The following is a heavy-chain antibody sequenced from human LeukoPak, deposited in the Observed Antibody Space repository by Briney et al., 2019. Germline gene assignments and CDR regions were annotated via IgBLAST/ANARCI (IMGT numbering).Heavy chain of an antibody. CDR3: ARNRLWFGADQDY. CDR2: ISSSGSTI. Sequence: GGSLRLSCAASGFTFSSYSMNWVRQAPGKGLEWVSYISSSGSTIYYADSVKGRFTISRDNAKNSLYLQMNSLRAEDTAVYYCARNRLWFGADQDYWGQGTLVTVSS. J-gene: IGHJ4*02. V-gene: IGHV3-48*04. CDR1: GFTFSSYS. D-gene: IGHD3-10*01.